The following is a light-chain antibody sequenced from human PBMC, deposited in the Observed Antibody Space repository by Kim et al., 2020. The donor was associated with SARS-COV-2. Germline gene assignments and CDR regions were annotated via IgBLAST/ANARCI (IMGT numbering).Light chain of an antibody. CDR3: QVWDSSSDHWV. CDR1: NIGSKR. V-gene: IGLV3-21*03. CDR2: DDT. Sequence: APGKTARITCGGNNIGSKRVHWYQQKPGQAPVLFIYDDTDRPSGIPERFSGSNSGNTATLTISRVEAGDEADYCCQVWDSSSDHWVFGGGTKLTVL. J-gene: IGLJ3*02.